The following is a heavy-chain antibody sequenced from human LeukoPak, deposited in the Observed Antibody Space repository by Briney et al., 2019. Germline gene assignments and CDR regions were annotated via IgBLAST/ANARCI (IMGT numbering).Heavy chain of an antibody. V-gene: IGHV4-39*01. CDR3: ASLLDIVFDY. CDR1: GASVSSASY. Sequence: SETLSLTCTVSGASVSSASYWTWIRQPPGKGLEWIGSIYYSGSTYYNPSLKSRVTISVDTSKNQFSLKLSSVTAADTAVYYCASLLDIVFDYWGQGTLVTVSS. J-gene: IGHJ4*02. CDR2: IYYSGST. D-gene: IGHD2-15*01.